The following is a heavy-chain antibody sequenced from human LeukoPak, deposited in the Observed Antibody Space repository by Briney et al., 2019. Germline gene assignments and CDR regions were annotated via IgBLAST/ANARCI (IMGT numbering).Heavy chain of an antibody. D-gene: IGHD3-22*01. CDR1: GGSFSGYY. J-gene: IGHJ4*02. CDR3: ARGVGSGYTDD. CDR2: IYYSGST. Sequence: SETLSLTCAVYGGSFSGYYWTWIRQPPGKGLEWIGYIYYSGSTNYNPSLKSRVTISVDTSKNQFSLKLSSVTAADTAVYYCARGVGSGYTDDWGQGTLVTVSS. V-gene: IGHV4-59*01.